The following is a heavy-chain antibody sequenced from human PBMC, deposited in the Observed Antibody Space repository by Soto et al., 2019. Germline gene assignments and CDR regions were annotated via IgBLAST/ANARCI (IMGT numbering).Heavy chain of an antibody. CDR3: ARLKQDYAVA. D-gene: IGHD3-16*01. CDR1: GYTFTSYD. J-gene: IGHJ5*02. Sequence: QVQLVQSGAEVKKPGASVKVSCKSSGYTFTSYDINWVRLATGQGLEGMGWMNPNSGNTAYAQKFQGRVTMTRNTSISTAYMELSSRKSEDTAVYYCARLKQDYAVAWGQGTLVTVSS. V-gene: IGHV1-8*01. CDR2: MNPNSGNT.